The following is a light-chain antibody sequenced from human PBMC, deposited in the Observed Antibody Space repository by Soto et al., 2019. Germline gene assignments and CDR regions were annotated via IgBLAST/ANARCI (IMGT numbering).Light chain of an antibody. J-gene: IGKJ4*01. CDR1: QSLRST. V-gene: IGKV3-11*01. Sequence: EIVLTQSPGTLSLSPGDSATLSCRTSQSLRSTFVAWYQQKPGQAPRLLIYDASKRANGIPARFSGGWSGTDFTLTITSLAPEDFAVYYCQQRSHWPRTFGGGTKVEIK. CDR3: QQRSHWPRT. CDR2: DAS.